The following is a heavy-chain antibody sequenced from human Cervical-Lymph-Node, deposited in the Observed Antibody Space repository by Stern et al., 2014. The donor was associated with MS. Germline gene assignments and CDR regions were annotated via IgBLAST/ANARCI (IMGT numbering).Heavy chain of an antibody. J-gene: IGHJ4*02. D-gene: IGHD6-13*01. CDR1: GDTFNNFD. CDR2: ITPLFGTA. V-gene: IGHV1-69*01. Sequence: QMQLVQSGAEVKKPGSSVKVSCKASGDTFNNFDIGWVRQAPGQGPGWLGGITPLFGTANYAQRLQDRVTFTADESTSTTYMELSRLRSEDTAIYYCARHQGGVAAFWGQGTLVTVSS. CDR3: ARHQGGVAAF.